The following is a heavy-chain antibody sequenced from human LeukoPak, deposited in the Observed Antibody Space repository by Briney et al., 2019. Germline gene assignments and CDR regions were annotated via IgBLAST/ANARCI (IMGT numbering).Heavy chain of an antibody. J-gene: IGHJ3*02. CDR2: ISTRSTYI. V-gene: IGHV3-21*01. CDR3: ARARGRSINDAFDI. D-gene: IGHD3-16*01. Sequence: IPGGSLRLSCAASGFTFSTYSMNWVRQAPGKGLEWVSCISTRSTYIYYADSVKGRFTIYRDNAKNSLYLQMNSLRAEDTAVYYCARARGRSINDAFDIWGQGTMVTVSS. CDR1: GFTFSTYS.